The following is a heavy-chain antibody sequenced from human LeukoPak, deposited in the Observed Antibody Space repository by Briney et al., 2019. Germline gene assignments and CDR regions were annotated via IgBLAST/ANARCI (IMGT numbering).Heavy chain of an antibody. V-gene: IGHV3-53*01. D-gene: IGHD6-19*01. CDR1: GVTVSRNY. Sequence: GGSLRLSCAASGVTVSRNYMNWVRQPPAKGLEGVSVIYSGGSTYSADSVKGRFTISRDNSKHTHHLQMDSHTANSTAVYYCASDGIAVAGGWGGFDYWGQGTLVTVSS. CDR2: IYSGGST. J-gene: IGHJ4*02. CDR3: ASDGIAVAGGWGGFDY.